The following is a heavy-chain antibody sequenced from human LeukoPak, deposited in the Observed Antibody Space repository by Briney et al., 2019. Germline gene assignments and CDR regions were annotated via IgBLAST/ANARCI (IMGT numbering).Heavy chain of an antibody. CDR2: ISSSSYI. J-gene: IGHJ6*03. Sequence: PGGSLRLFCAASGFTFSSYSMNWVRQAPGKGLEWVSSISSSSYIYYADSVKGRFTISRDNAKNSLYLQMNSLRAEDTAVYYCTRDLVSSWSRGYYYMDVWGKGNTVTVSS. D-gene: IGHD6-13*01. V-gene: IGHV3-21*01. CDR1: GFTFSSYS. CDR3: TRDLVSSWSRGYYYMDV.